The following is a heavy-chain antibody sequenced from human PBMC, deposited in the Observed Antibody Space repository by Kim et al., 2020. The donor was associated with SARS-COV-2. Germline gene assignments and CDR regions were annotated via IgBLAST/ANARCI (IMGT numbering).Heavy chain of an antibody. D-gene: IGHD5-18*01. V-gene: IGHV3-43*01. Sequence: DSVKGRFTTSRDNSKNSLYLQMNSRRTEDTALYYCAKDNGVDTAMVTLDYWGQGTLVTVSS. CDR3: AKDNGVDTAMVTLDY. J-gene: IGHJ4*02.